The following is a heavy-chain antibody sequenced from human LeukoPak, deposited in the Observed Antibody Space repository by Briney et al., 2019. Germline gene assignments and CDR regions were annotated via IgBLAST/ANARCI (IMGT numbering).Heavy chain of an antibody. CDR1: TGSISTYY. D-gene: IGHD2-15*01. CDR3: ARHGGSLDYFDS. Sequence: SETLSLTCSVSTGSISTYYWSWIRQSPGKGLEWIGYIYHGGTTSYNPSLKRRVTISVDSTKNQFFLRLTSLTAADTALYFCARHGGSLDYFDSWGPGSLVIVSS. CDR2: IYHGGTT. J-gene: IGHJ4*02. V-gene: IGHV4-59*08.